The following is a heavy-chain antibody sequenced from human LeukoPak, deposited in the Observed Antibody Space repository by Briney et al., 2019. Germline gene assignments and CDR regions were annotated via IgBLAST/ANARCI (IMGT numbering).Heavy chain of an antibody. CDR3: AKEGEENYYYYYMDV. CDR2: ISGSGGST. V-gene: IGHV3-23*01. Sequence: GGSLRLSCAASGFTFSSYAMSWVRQAPGKGLEWVSAISGSGGSTYYADSVKGRFTISRDNSKNTLYLQMNSLRAEDTAVYHCAKEGEENYYYYYMDVWGKGTTVTVSS. J-gene: IGHJ6*03. CDR1: GFTFSSYA.